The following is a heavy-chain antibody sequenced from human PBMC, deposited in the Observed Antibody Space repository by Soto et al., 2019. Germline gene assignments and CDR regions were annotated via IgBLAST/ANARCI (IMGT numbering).Heavy chain of an antibody. V-gene: IGHV3-23*01. D-gene: IGHD5-18*01. CDR1: EFSFSSHG. J-gene: IGHJ4*02. CDR3: AKRAGVSYGPFDF. CDR2: IVGSGGGT. Sequence: GGSLRLSCVASEFSFSSHGMTWVRQAPGRGLEWVSAIVGSGGGTNYADSVKGRFTISRDNSKNTLFLQMNSLRAEDTAVYYCAKRAGVSYGPFDFWGQGTLVTVSS.